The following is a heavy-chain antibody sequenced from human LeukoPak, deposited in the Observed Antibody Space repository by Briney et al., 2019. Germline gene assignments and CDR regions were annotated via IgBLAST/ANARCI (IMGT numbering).Heavy chain of an antibody. V-gene: IGHV3-23*01. J-gene: IGHJ4*02. CDR2: ISGSSGSGT. CDR3: SKGGSSWSRWDY. D-gene: IGHD6-13*01. Sequence: GGYLRLSCAASGFTFSSYAMSWVRQAPGKGLEWVSGISGSSGSGTYYADSVKGRFTISRDNSNNALYLQMNSPRAEDTAVYFCSKGGSSWSRWDYWGQGTLVTVSS. CDR1: GFTFSSYA.